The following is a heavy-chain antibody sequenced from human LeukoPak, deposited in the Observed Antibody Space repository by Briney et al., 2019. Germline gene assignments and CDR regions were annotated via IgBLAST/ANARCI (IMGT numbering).Heavy chain of an antibody. V-gene: IGHV3-7*05. Sequence: GGPPRLPCAASGIPFSNFWRTWVRRAPGKGVGVVDILKEDGSQKYYVDSVKGRFTIYRDNARNSLYLQMNSRSAEDTAVYWAVAGTTYWGQGTLVTVSS. D-gene: IGHD6-19*01. CDR3: VAGTTY. J-gene: IGHJ4*02. CDR2: LKEDGSQK. CDR1: GIPFSNFW.